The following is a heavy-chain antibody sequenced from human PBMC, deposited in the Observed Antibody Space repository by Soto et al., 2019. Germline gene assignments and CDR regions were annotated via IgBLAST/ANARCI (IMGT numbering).Heavy chain of an antibody. Sequence: SETLALTCALSRGSISIRNWSGWVRKPPGKGLEWIGEIYHSGSTNYNPSLKSRVTISVDKSKNQFSLKLSSVTAADTAVYYCARAGQQLDRSYYYYMDVWGKGTTVTVSS. CDR3: ARAGQQLDRSYYYYMDV. D-gene: IGHD6-13*01. V-gene: IGHV4-4*02. CDR1: RGSISIRNW. CDR2: IYHSGST. J-gene: IGHJ6*03.